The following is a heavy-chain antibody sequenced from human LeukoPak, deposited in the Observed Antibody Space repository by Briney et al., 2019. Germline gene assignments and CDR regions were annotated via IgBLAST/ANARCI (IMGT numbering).Heavy chain of an antibody. Sequence: SETLSLTCAVYGGSFSGYYWSWIRQPPGKGLEWIGEINHSGSTNYNPSLKSRVTISVDTSKNQFSLKLSSVTAADTAVYYCARGPGAVADYWGQGTLVTVSP. V-gene: IGHV4-34*01. D-gene: IGHD6-19*01. CDR1: GGSFSGYY. CDR3: ARGPGAVADY. J-gene: IGHJ4*02. CDR2: INHSGST.